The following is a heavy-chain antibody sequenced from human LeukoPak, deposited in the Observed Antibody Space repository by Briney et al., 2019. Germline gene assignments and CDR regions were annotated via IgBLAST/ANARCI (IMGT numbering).Heavy chain of an antibody. CDR1: GYTFTSYD. Sequence: ASVKVSCKASGYTFTSYDINWVRQATGQGLEWMGWMNPNSGNTNYAQKFQGRVTMTRDTSINTAYMELSRLRSDDTAVYYCARVSSPLQYNWFDPWGQGTLVTVSS. J-gene: IGHJ5*02. CDR2: MNPNSGNT. V-gene: IGHV1-8*01. D-gene: IGHD1-14*01. CDR3: ARVSSPLQYNWFDP.